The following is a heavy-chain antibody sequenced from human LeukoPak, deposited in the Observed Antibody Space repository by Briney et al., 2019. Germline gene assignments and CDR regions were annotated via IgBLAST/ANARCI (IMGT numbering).Heavy chain of an antibody. V-gene: IGHV4-39*01. J-gene: IGHJ1*01. Sequence: SETLSLTCTVSGGSISSYYWGWIRQPPGKGLEWIGSIYYSGSTYYNPSLKSRVTISVDTSKNQFSLKLSSVTAADTAVYYCASGYLSSSWYAEYFQHWGQGTLVTVSS. CDR3: ASGYLSSSWYAEYFQH. CDR2: IYYSGST. CDR1: GGSISSYY. D-gene: IGHD6-13*01.